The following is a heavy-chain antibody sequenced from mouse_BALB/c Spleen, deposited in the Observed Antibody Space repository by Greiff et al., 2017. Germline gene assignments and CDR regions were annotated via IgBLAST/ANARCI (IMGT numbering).Heavy chain of an antibody. CDR3: ARENHLDYFDD. V-gene: IGHV2-9*02. Sequence: VKLMESGPGLVAPSQSLSITCTVSGFSLTSYGVHWVRQPPGKGLEWLGVIWAGGSTNYNSALMSRLSISKDNSKSQVFLKMNSLQTDDTAMYYGARENHLDYFDDWGQGTTLTVSS. J-gene: IGHJ2*01. CDR1: GFSLTSYG. CDR2: IWAGGST.